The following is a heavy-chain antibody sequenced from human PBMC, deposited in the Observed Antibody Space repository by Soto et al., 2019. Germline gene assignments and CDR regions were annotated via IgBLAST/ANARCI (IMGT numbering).Heavy chain of an antibody. CDR2: MNPNSVNT. J-gene: IGHJ4*02. V-gene: IGHV1-8*01. Sequence: QVQLVQCGAEVKKPGASVKVSCKASGYTFTSYDINWVRQATGQGLEWMGWMNPNSVNTGYAQKFQGRVIINSNTPISTAYMELSRLRSEDTAVYYCASDKVGMVDYWGQGALVTVSS. CDR3: ASDKVGMVDY. CDR1: GYTFTSYD. D-gene: IGHD5-12*01.